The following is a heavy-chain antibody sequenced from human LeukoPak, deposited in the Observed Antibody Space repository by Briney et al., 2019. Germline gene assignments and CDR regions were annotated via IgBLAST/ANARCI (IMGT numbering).Heavy chain of an antibody. J-gene: IGHJ4*02. V-gene: IGHV3-48*04. CDR1: GFTFSSYS. D-gene: IGHD2-15*01. CDR2: ISSSGSTI. CDR3: ARELPFDY. Sequence: GRSLRLSCAASGFTFSSYSMNWVRQAPGKGLEWISYISSSGSTIYYADSVKGRFTISRDNAKNTLYLQMNSLRAEDTAVYYCARELPFDYWGQGTLVTVSS.